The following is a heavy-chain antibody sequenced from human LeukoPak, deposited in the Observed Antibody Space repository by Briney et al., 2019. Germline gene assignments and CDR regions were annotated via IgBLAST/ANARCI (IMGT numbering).Heavy chain of an antibody. D-gene: IGHD1-26*01. CDR2: MNQDGSEK. Sequence: GGSLRLSCAASGFTFSTYWMSWVRQAPGKGLEWVANMNQDGSEKYYVDSVKGRFTISRDNAKNSLYLQMNNLRAEDTAVYYCARGGELLRPADYWGQGTLVTVSS. J-gene: IGHJ4*02. V-gene: IGHV3-7*01. CDR3: ARGGELLRPADY. CDR1: GFTFSTYW.